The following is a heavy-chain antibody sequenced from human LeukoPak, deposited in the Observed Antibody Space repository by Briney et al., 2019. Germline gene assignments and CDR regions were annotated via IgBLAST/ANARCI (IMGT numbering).Heavy chain of an antibody. Sequence: SETLSLTCTVSGGSISSYYWSWIRQPPGKGLEWIGYIYYSGSTNYNPSLKSRVTISVDTSKNQFSLKLSSVTAADTAVYYCARQQLGAFDIWGQGTMVTVSS. D-gene: IGHD6-13*01. CDR2: IYYSGST. CDR3: ARQQLGAFDI. J-gene: IGHJ3*02. CDR1: GGSISSYY. V-gene: IGHV4-59*01.